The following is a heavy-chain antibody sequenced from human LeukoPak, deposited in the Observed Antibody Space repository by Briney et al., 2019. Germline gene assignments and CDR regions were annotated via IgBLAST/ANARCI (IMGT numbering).Heavy chain of an antibody. CDR2: IYYSGST. CDR3: ATESTWGIDY. Sequence: SETLSLTCTVSGGSISSGSYYWRWIRQPAGKGLGWIGYIYYSGSTNYNPSLKIRVTISVDTSKNQFSLKLSSVTAADTAVYYCATESTWGIDYWGQGTLVTVSS. J-gene: IGHJ4*02. CDR1: GGSISSGSYY. V-gene: IGHV4-61*10. D-gene: IGHD1-1*01.